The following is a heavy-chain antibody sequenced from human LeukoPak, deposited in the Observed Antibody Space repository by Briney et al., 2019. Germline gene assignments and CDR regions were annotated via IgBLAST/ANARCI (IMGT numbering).Heavy chain of an antibody. Sequence: GASVKVSCKASGYTFTSYGISWVRQAPGQGLEWMGWISAYNGNTNYAQKLQGRVTMTTDTSTSTAYMELRSLRSDDTAVYYCARGFLGYCSGGSCYSGVSWFDPWGQGTLVTVSS. CDR2: ISAYNGNT. CDR1: GYTFTSYG. CDR3: ARGFLGYCSGGSCYSGVSWFDP. V-gene: IGHV1-18*01. J-gene: IGHJ5*02. D-gene: IGHD2-15*01.